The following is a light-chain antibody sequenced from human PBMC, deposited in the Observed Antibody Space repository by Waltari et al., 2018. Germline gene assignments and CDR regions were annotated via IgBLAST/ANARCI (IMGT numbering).Light chain of an antibody. CDR3: QHYSNWPYT. CDR1: QPVDDD. CDR2: GAS. Sequence: EIVMTQSPATLSVSPGERATLSCMASQPVDDDLAWYQQRPGQAPRLRMYGASTRATGIAARFTGSGYGTEFTLTISSLQSEDSAIYYCQHYSNWPYTFGQGTKLQI. V-gene: IGKV3-15*01. J-gene: IGKJ2*01.